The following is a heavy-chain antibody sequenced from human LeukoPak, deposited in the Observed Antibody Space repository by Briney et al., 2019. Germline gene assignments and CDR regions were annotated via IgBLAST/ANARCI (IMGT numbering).Heavy chain of an antibody. V-gene: IGHV3-33*01. Sequence: GGSLRLSCAASGFTFSSYGMHWVRQAPGKGLEWVAVIWYDGSNKYYADSVKGRFTISRDNSKNMLYLQMNSLRAEDTAVYYCARDGYPQYYFDYWGQGTLVTVSS. CDR3: ARDGYPQYYFDY. CDR2: IWYDGSNK. J-gene: IGHJ4*02. D-gene: IGHD5-18*01. CDR1: GFTFSSYG.